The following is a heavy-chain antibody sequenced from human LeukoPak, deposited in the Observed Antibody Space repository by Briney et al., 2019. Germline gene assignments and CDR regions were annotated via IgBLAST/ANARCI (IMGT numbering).Heavy chain of an antibody. J-gene: IGHJ5*02. CDR1: GASISSSHYF. CDR3: ARSRLRGSYDNWFDP. D-gene: IGHD1-26*01. CDR2: VYHTGTT. Sequence: SETLSLTCTVSGASISSSHYFWGWLRQPPGKGLEYIGGVYHTGTTYYNPSLKSRVFVSVDTSKNQFSLQLISVTAADTAVYYCARSRLRGSYDNWFDPWGQGTLVTVSS. V-gene: IGHV4-39*07.